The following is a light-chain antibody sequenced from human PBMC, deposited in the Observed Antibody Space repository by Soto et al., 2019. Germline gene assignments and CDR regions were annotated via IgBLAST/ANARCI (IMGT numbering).Light chain of an antibody. CDR2: DVS. J-gene: IGKJ1*01. Sequence: EIVLTQSPATLSLSPRERATLSCRASQSVRSNLAWYQHKPGQAPRLLIYDVSNRATGIPGRFSGSGFGTDFTLTISNVEPEDFAVYYCQQRGNWPWTFGQGAKVEIK. CDR3: QQRGNWPWT. V-gene: IGKV3-11*01. CDR1: QSVRSN.